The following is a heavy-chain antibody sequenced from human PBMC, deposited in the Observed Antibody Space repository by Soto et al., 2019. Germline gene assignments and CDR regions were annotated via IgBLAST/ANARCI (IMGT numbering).Heavy chain of an antibody. J-gene: IGHJ6*02. CDR3: ARHAFGSGFYYGMGV. V-gene: IGHV4-59*08. Sequence: QVQLQESGPGLVKPSETLSLTCTVSGDSITSYYWSWIRQPPGKGLEWLGYIYYTGSTTYNPSLKSRVPISLATSKNQFSLKLNSVTAADTAVYYCARHAFGSGFYYGMGVWGQGTTVTVSS. CDR2: IYYTGST. CDR1: GDSITSYY. D-gene: IGHD3-10*01.